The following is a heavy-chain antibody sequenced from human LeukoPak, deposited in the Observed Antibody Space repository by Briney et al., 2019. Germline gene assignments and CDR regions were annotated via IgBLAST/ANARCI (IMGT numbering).Heavy chain of an antibody. CDR3: ARIETYSSGWYDAFFDY. CDR1: GGSISSSSYY. D-gene: IGHD6-19*01. CDR2: IYHSGST. J-gene: IGHJ4*02. V-gene: IGHV4-39*02. Sequence: SETLSLTCTVSGGSISSSSYYWGWIRQPPGKGLEWIGSIYHSGSTYYNPSLKSRVTISADTSKNHFSLKLTSVTAADTAVYYCARIETYSSGWYDAFFDYWGQGTLVTVSS.